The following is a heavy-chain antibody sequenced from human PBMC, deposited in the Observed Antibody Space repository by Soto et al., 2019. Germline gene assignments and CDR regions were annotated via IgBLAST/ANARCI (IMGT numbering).Heavy chain of an antibody. CDR1: GGSISSGGYS. V-gene: IGHV4-30-2*01. J-gene: IGHJ3*02. D-gene: IGHD3-22*01. CDR2: IYHSGST. Sequence: SETLSLTCAVSGGSISSGGYSWSWIRQPPGKGLEWIGYIYHSGSTYYNPSLKSRVTISVDRSKNQFSLKLSSVTAADTAVYYCARASSYYDSSGYYSTADAFDIWGQGTMVTVSS. CDR3: ARASSYYDSSGYYSTADAFDI.